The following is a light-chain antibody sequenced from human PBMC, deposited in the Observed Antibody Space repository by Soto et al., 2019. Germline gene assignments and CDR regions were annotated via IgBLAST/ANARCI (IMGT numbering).Light chain of an antibody. CDR3: QQYGSSPLT. J-gene: IGKJ4*01. V-gene: IGKV3-20*01. Sequence: EIVLTQSPGTLSLSPGERATLSCRASQSVSSSYLAWHQQKPGQALRLLIYGASSRATGIPDRFSGSGSGTDFTLTISRLEPEDFAVYYCQQYGSSPLTFGGGTKVEIK. CDR1: QSVSSSY. CDR2: GAS.